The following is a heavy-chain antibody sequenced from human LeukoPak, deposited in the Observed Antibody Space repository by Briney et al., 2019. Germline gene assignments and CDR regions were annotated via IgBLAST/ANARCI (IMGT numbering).Heavy chain of an antibody. CDR3: ARDEIYYYYGMDV. V-gene: IGHV4-34*01. J-gene: IGHJ6*02. Sequence: SETLSLTCAVYGGSFSGYYWSWIRQPPGKGLEWIGEIKHSGSTNYNPSLKSRVTISVDTSKNQFSLKLSSVTAADTAVYYCARDEIYYYYGMDVWGQGTTVTVSS. CDR1: GGSFSGYY. CDR2: IKHSGST.